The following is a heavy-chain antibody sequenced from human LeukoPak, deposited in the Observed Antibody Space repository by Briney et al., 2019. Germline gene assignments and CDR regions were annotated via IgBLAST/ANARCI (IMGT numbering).Heavy chain of an antibody. V-gene: IGHV1-69*05. CDR3: ARGPDYGGNYDHFDY. CDR1: GGTFSSYA. Sequence: WASVKVSCKASGGTFSSYAISWVRQAPGQGLEWMGGIIPIFGTANYAQKFQGRVTITTDESTSTAYMELSSLRSEDTAVYYCARGPDYGGNYDHFDYWGQGTLVTVSS. D-gene: IGHD4-23*01. J-gene: IGHJ4*02. CDR2: IIPIFGTA.